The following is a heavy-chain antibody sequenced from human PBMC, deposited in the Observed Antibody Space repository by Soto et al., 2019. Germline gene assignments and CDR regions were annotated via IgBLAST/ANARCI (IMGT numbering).Heavy chain of an antibody. Sequence: ASVKVSCKASGYTFTSYYMHWVRQAPGQGLEWMGIINPSDGSTTYAQKFQGRVTMTRDTSTSTVYMELSSLGSEDTAVYYCARREGTYYYGSGSYGQKNWFDPWGPGTLVTVSS. CDR2: INPSDGST. CDR3: ARREGTYYYGSGSYGQKNWFDP. CDR1: GYTFTSYY. J-gene: IGHJ5*02. D-gene: IGHD3-10*01. V-gene: IGHV1-46*01.